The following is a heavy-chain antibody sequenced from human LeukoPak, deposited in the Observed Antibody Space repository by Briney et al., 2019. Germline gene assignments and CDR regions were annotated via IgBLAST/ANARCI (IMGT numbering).Heavy chain of an antibody. J-gene: IGHJ4*02. V-gene: IGHV3-23*01. Sequence: GGSLRLSCAASGFTFSNYAMSWVRQAPGKGLEWVSAVSGSGGSTYYADSVKGRFTISRDNSKNTLHLQMNSLRAEDTALYYCAKSLSSTSCRKFDYWGQGTLVTVSS. CDR3: AKSLSSTSCRKFDY. D-gene: IGHD2-2*01. CDR1: GFTFSNYA. CDR2: VSGSGGST.